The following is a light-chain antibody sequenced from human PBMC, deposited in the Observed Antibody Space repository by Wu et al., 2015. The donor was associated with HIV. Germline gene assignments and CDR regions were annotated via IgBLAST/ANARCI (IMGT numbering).Light chain of an antibody. CDR2: GAS. Sequence: EVVMTQPPATLSVSPGERATLSCRASQSVGRNLAWYQQKLGQPPRLLIYGASTRATGVPARFSGSGSGADFTLTISSMQSEDFAVYYCHQYDNWPPWTFGQGTKVEIK. V-gene: IGKV3-15*01. J-gene: IGKJ1*01. CDR1: QSVGRN. CDR3: HQYDNWPPWT.